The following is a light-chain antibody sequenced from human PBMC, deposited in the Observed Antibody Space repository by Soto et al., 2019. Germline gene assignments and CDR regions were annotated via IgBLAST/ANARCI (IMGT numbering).Light chain of an antibody. Sequence: EIVLTQSPATLSLSPGERATLSCRASQSVSSYLAWYQQKPGQAPRLLIYDASNRATGIPARFSGSGSGTDFTLTISSLDPEDFAVYYCQQRSNWPLFTFGPGTKVAIK. CDR1: QSVSSY. CDR2: DAS. V-gene: IGKV3-11*01. CDR3: QQRSNWPLFT. J-gene: IGKJ3*01.